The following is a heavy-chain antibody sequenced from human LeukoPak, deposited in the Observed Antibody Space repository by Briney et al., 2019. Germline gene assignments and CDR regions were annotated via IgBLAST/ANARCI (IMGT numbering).Heavy chain of an antibody. Sequence: ASVKVSCKASGGTFSSYAISWVRQAPGQGLEWMGGIIPIFGTAISAQRFQGRVTMTEDTSTDTAYMELSSLRSEDTAVYFCATLESILVPYFDYWGQGTLVTVSS. CDR3: ATLESILVPYFDY. D-gene: IGHD2-8*02. CDR1: GGTFSSYA. CDR2: IIPIFGTA. V-gene: IGHV1-69*06. J-gene: IGHJ4*02.